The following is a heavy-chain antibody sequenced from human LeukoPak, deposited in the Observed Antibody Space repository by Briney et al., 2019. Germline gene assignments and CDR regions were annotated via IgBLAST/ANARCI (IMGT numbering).Heavy chain of an antibody. CDR2: ISSSGSTI. Sequence: GGSLRLSCAASGFTFSDYYMTWIRQAPGKGLEWISYISSSGSTIYYAGSVKGRFTISRDNAKNSLYLQMNSLRAEDTAVYSCARAPLGMVRGVTMDVWGKGTTVTVSS. J-gene: IGHJ6*03. CDR1: GFTFSDYY. D-gene: IGHD3-10*01. CDR3: ARAPLGMVRGVTMDV. V-gene: IGHV3-11*01.